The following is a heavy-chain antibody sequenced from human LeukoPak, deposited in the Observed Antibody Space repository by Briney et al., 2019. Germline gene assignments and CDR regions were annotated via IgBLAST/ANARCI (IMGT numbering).Heavy chain of an antibody. CDR2: IYYSGST. CDR3: ARELGWYWFDP. CDR1: DGSISSYY. D-gene: IGHD6-19*01. V-gene: IGHV4-59*12. Sequence: SETLSLTCTVSDGSISSYYWSWIRQPPGKGLEWIGYIYYSGSTNYNPSLKSRVTMSVDTSKNQFSLKLSSVTAADTAVYYCARELGWYWFDPWGQGTLVTVSS. J-gene: IGHJ5*02.